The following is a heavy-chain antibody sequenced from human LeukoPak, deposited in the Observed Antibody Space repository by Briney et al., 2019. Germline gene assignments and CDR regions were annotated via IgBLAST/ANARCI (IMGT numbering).Heavy chain of an antibody. CDR1: GFTFSSYS. CDR3: ASVDTAMGY. CDR2: ISSSGSTI. V-gene: IGHV3-48*04. D-gene: IGHD5-18*01. Sequence: GGSLRLSCAASGFTFSSYSMNWVRQAPGKGLEWVSYISSSGSTIYYADSVKGRFTISRDNAKNSLYLQMNSLRAEDTAVYYCASVDTAMGYWGQGTLVTVSS. J-gene: IGHJ4*02.